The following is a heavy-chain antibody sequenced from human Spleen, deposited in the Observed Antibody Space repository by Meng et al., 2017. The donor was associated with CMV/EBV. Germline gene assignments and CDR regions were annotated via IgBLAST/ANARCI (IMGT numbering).Heavy chain of an antibody. CDR2: IKPDSGAT. CDR1: GFYFSDHY. Sequence: ASVKVSCKASGFYFSDHYMHWLRQAPGQGLEWMGWIKPDSGATNYAQNFQGRVTMTSDSSISTAYMELSSLRSEDTAVYYCARAFYDSGTYGYYYYGMDVWGQGTTVTVSS. CDR3: ARAFYDSGTYGYYYYGMDV. V-gene: IGHV1-2*02. J-gene: IGHJ6*02. D-gene: IGHD3-22*01.